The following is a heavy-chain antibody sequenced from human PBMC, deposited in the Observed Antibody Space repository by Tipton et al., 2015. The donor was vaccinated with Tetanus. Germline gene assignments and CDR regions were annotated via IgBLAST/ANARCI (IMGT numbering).Heavy chain of an antibody. CDR1: VGSTSSGDYY. CDR2: IYKSGNT. D-gene: IGHD3-22*01. J-gene: IGHJ6*03. CDR3: ARVGYYYYYMDV. Sequence: TLSLTCTVSVGSTSSGDYYWSWVRQSPGEGLEWIGHIYKSGNTYYKPSLKSRVAISIDASKNQFSLKLNSMTAADTAVYYCARVGYYYYYMDVWGKGTTVTVS. V-gene: IGHV4-30-4*01.